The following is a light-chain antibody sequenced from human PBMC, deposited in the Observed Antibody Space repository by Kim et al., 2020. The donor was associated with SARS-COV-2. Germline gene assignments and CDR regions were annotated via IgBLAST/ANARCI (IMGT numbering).Light chain of an antibody. Sequence: TITCQGDSLRSYYASWYQQRQGQAPVNVVYGKNNRPSGIPDRFSGSNSGNTASLTITGAQAEDEADYYCNSRDSSGDHYVFGTGTKVTVL. CDR3: NSRDSSGDHYV. V-gene: IGLV3-19*01. J-gene: IGLJ1*01. CDR2: GKN. CDR1: SLRSYY.